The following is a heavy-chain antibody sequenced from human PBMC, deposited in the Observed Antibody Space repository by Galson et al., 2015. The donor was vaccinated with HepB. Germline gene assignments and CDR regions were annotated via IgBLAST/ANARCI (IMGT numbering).Heavy chain of an antibody. CDR3: AKVGQWLIPRGEDYFDY. CDR2: ISYDGSNK. V-gene: IGHV3-30*18. J-gene: IGHJ4*02. Sequence: SLRLSCAASGFTFSSYGMHWVRQAPGKGLEWVAVISYDGSNKYYADSVKGRFTISRDNSKNTLYLQMNSLRAEDTAVYYCAKVGQWLIPRGEDYFDYWGQGTLVTVSS. D-gene: IGHD6-19*01. CDR1: GFTFSSYG.